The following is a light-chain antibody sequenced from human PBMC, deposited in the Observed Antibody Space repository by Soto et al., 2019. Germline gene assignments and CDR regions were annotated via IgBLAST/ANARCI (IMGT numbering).Light chain of an antibody. J-gene: IGLJ3*02. CDR1: SGSVSTSYF. Sequence: QAVVTQEPSFSVSPGGTVTLTCGLNSGSVSTSYFPSWYQQTPGQAPRTLIYNTNTRSSGVPDRFSASIRGNKAALTITGAQADDEADYYCVLCMGGVVWVFGGGTQLTVL. CDR3: VLCMGGVVWV. CDR2: NTN. V-gene: IGLV8-61*01.